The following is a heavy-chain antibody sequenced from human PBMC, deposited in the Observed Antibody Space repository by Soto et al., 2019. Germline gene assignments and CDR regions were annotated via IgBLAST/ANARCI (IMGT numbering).Heavy chain of an antibody. Sequence: PGGSLRLSCAASGFTFSSYAMRWVRQAPGKGLEWVSSITGSGVSAYYADSVKGRSNISRDNSKNTLYLQLNSLRAEDTAIYYCAKTRGSSGYFLDFWGQGTPVPVYS. J-gene: IGHJ4*02. CDR1: GFTFSSYA. D-gene: IGHD3-22*01. V-gene: IGHV3-23*01. CDR2: ITGSGVSA. CDR3: AKTRGSSGYFLDF.